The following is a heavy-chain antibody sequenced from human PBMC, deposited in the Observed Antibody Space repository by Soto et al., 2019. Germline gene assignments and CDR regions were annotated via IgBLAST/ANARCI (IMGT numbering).Heavy chain of an antibody. J-gene: IGHJ6*03. V-gene: IGHV1-18*01. CDR1: GYTFTSYG. D-gene: IGHD3-10*01. Sequence: ASVKVSCKASGYTFTSYGISWVRQAPGQGLEWMGWISAYNGNTNYAQKLQGRVTMTTDTSTSTAYMELRSLRSDDTAVYYCARDVVRGVIRFDYYYYMDVWGKGTTVTVLL. CDR3: ARDVVRGVIRFDYYYYMDV. CDR2: ISAYNGNT.